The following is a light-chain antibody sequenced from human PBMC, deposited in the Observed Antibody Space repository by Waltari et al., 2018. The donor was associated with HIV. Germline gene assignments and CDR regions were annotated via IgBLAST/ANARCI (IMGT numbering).Light chain of an antibody. J-gene: IGLJ2*01. CDR3: AAWDDSLNGLV. CDR1: RPPTGSKS. Sequence: QSVLTQPPSASGTPRQRVTIPSSCGRPPTGSKSDTAYQRLPGTAPKLLIYNNNQRPSGVPDRFSGSKSGTSASLAISGLQSEDEADYYCAAWDDSLNGLVFGGGTKLTVL. V-gene: IGLV1-44*01. CDR2: NNN.